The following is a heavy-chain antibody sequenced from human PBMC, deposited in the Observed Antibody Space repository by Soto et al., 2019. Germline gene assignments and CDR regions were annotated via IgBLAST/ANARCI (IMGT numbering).Heavy chain of an antibody. V-gene: IGHV4-59*01. Sequence: SETLSLTCTISGASIRSSYWSWVRQSPGKGLEWIGYVYYTGSTNYNPSLKSRVTISVDTSKNQFYLKLTSVTAADTAVYYCARDFSGSGNLLPPYTWFDPWGQGTLVTVSS. D-gene: IGHD3-10*01. CDR2: VYYTGST. CDR3: ARDFSGSGNLLPPYTWFDP. CDR1: GASIRSSY. J-gene: IGHJ5*02.